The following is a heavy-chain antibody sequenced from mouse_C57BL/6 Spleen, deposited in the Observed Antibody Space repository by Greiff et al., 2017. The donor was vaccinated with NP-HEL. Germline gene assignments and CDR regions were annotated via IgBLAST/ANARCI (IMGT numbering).Heavy chain of an antibody. CDR3: VREGMISYFDY. D-gene: IGHD2-3*01. CDR2: IRSKSNNYAT. Sequence: EVRVVESGGGLVQPKGSLKLSCAASGFSFNTYAMNWVRQAPGKGVEWVARIRSKSNNYATYYADSVKDRFTISRDDSESMLYLQMNNLKTEDTAMYYCVREGMISYFDYWGQGTTLTVSS. J-gene: IGHJ2*01. V-gene: IGHV10-1*01. CDR1: GFSFNTYA.